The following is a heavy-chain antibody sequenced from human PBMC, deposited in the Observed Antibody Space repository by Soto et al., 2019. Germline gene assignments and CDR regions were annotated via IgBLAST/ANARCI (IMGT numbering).Heavy chain of an antibody. CDR1: EDTFSNHI. V-gene: IGHV1-69*04. CDR3: ARVAEMGTVTKGYYYYMDV. Sequence: QVQLVQSGAEGKKPGSSVKASGKASEDTFSNHIISGLRRPLGQGLEGMGRIIPILGVANYAQKSQGRVTITADKSTSTAYMELSSLRSADTAVYYCARVAEMGTVTKGYYYYMDVWGKGTTVTVSS. J-gene: IGHJ6*03. CDR2: IIPILGVA. D-gene: IGHD4-17*01.